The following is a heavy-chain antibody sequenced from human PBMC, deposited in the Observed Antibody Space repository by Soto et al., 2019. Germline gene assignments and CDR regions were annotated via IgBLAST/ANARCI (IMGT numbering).Heavy chain of an antibody. CDR3: ARGRVQLRYFAPRFDY. Sequence: PSETLSLTCAVYGGSFSGYYWSWIRQPPGKGLEWIGEINHSGSTNYNPSLKSRVTISVDTSKNQFSLKLSSVTAADTAVYYCARGRVQLRYFAPRFDYWGQGTLVTVSS. CDR2: INHSGST. D-gene: IGHD3-9*01. CDR1: GGSFSGYY. V-gene: IGHV4-34*01. J-gene: IGHJ4*02.